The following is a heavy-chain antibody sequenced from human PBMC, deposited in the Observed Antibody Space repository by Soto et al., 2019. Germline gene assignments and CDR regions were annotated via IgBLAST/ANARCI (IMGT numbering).Heavy chain of an antibody. D-gene: IGHD6-13*01. CDR2: IYYSGNT. CDR3: ASIAAPGTTHFDF. V-gene: IGHV4-39*01. Sequence: SETLSLTCTVSGGSIGSSSYYWGWIRQSPGKGLEWIGNIYYSGNTFCNPSLQSRVAISVDTSKNQFYLHLSSVTAADTAIFYCASIAAPGTTHFDFWGQGTLVTVSS. CDR1: GGSIGSSSYY. J-gene: IGHJ4*02.